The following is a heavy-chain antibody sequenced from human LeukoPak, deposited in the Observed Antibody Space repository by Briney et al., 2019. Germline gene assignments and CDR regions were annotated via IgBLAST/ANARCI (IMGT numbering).Heavy chain of an antibody. V-gene: IGHV1-2*06. Sequence: ASVKVSCKASGYTFTGYYMHWVRQAPGQGLEWMGRINPNSGGTNSAQKFQGRVTMTRDTSTSTVYMELSSLRSEDTAVYYCARDLDCSGGSCEGYWGQGTLVTVSS. CDR2: INPNSGGT. CDR1: GYTFTGYY. D-gene: IGHD2-15*01. CDR3: ARDLDCSGGSCEGY. J-gene: IGHJ4*02.